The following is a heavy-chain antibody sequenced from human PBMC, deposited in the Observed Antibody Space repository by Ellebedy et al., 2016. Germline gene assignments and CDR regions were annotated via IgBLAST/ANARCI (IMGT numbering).Heavy chain of an antibody. CDR3: AKGGLDSNPDV. D-gene: IGHD2-21*01. J-gene: IGHJ6*02. Sequence: ASVKVSXKLSGYSLAAVSMNWVRQAPGQGLEWMGIINTSGGITSYAQNFQGRVTMTRDTSTSTVYMELSSLRSEDTAIYYCAKGGLDSNPDVWGQGTTVTVSS. CDR1: GYSLAAVS. V-gene: IGHV1-46*01. CDR2: INTSGGIT.